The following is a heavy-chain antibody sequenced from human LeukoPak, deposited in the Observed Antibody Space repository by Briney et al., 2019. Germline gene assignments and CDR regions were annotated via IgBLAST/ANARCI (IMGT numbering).Heavy chain of an antibody. CDR2: IKPDGSEK. J-gene: IGHJ3*02. CDR3: ARNSRYSFDI. D-gene: IGHD4-11*01. V-gene: IGHV3-7*04. CDR1: GFTFSGYW. Sequence: PGGSLRLSCAASGFTFSGYWMSWVRQAPGKGLEWVAHIKPDGSEKYYVDSVKGRFTISRDNAKNSLYLPMNSLRAEDTAVYYCARNSRYSFDIWGQGTMVTVSS.